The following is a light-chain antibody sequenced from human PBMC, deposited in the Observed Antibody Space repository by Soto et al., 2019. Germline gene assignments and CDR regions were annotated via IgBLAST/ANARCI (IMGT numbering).Light chain of an antibody. CDR1: QTVKNNY. J-gene: IGKJ4*01. V-gene: IGKV3-20*01. Sequence: EVVLTQSPGTLSLSPGERVTLYCRPSQTVKNNYLAWYQQKPGRAPRLLIFSAFNRATGIPDRFSGSVSGTDFTLTISRLEPEDFAMYYCQQYDTSPLTFGGGTKVDI. CDR3: QQYDTSPLT. CDR2: SAF.